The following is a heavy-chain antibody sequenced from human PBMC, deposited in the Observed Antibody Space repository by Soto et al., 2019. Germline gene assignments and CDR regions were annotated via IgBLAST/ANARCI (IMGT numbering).Heavy chain of an antibody. J-gene: IGHJ4*02. CDR2: ISGSGGST. Sequence: GGSLRLSCAASGFTFSSYAMSWVRQAPGKGLEWVSAISGSGGSTYYADSVKGRFTISRDNSKNTLYLQMNSLRAEDTAVYYCAKDIVVVVAAGERARGGQGTLVTVSS. CDR3: AKDIVVVVAAGERAR. V-gene: IGHV3-23*01. D-gene: IGHD2-15*01. CDR1: GFTFSSYA.